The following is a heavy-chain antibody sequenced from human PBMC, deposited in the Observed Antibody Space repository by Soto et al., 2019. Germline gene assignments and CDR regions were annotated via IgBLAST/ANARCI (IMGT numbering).Heavy chain of an antibody. CDR3: ARRWYRSSGNWFDP. J-gene: IGHJ5*02. Sequence: SVKVSCKGSGGTFSIYAISWVRQAPGQGLEWMGGIIPIFGTANYAQKFQGRVTITADESTSTAYMELSSLRSEDTAVYYCARRWYRSSGNWFDPWGQGTLVTVSS. CDR1: GGTFSIYA. D-gene: IGHD6-13*01. V-gene: IGHV1-69*13. CDR2: IIPIFGTA.